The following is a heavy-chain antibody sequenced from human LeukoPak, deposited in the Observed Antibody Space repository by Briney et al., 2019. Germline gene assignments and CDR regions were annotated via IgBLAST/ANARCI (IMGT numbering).Heavy chain of an antibody. CDR3: TRLKGWYGDGYFDY. D-gene: IGHD6-19*01. CDR1: GFSVSSKY. J-gene: IGHJ4*02. V-gene: IGHV3-53*01. Sequence: GGSLRLSCAASGFSVSSKYMSWVRQPAGKGLEWVSVIYSGGTTFYADSVKGRFTISRDNSKNTLYLQMNSLRPDDTAVYYCTRLKGWYGDGYFDYWGPGILVTVSS. CDR2: IYSGGTT.